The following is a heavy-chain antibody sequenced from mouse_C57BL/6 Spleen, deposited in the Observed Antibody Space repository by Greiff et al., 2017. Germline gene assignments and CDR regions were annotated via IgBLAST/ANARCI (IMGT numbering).Heavy chain of an antibody. CDR3: ARNLYGSSPRFAY. CDR1: GFTFSDYG. Sequence: EVKVEESGGGLVKPGGSLKLSCAASGFTFSDYGMHWVRQAPEKGLEWVAYISSGSSTIYYADTVKGRFTISRDNAKNTLFLQMTSLRSEDTAMYYCARNLYGSSPRFAYWGQGTLVTVSA. V-gene: IGHV5-17*01. D-gene: IGHD1-1*01. CDR2: ISSGSSTI. J-gene: IGHJ3*01.